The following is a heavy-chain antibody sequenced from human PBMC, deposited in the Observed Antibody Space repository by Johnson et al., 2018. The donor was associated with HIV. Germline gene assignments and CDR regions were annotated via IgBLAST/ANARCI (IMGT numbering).Heavy chain of an antibody. J-gene: IGHJ3*02. V-gene: IGHV3-30-3*01. Sequence: QVQLVESGGGVVQPGRSLRLSCAASGFIFSSYAMHWVRQAPGKGLEWVAVISYDGSNKYYADSVKGRFTISRDNSKTTLYLQMNSLRAEDTAVYYCARDGYYYDSSGYYDHDGFDIWGQGTMVTVSS. CDR2: ISYDGSNK. CDR3: ARDGYYYDSSGYYDHDGFDI. CDR1: GFIFSSYA. D-gene: IGHD3-22*01.